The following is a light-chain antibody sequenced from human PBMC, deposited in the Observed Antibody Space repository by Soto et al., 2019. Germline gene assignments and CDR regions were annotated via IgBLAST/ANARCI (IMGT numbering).Light chain of an antibody. CDR2: GAS. CDR1: QSVSSSY. V-gene: IGKV3-20*01. J-gene: IGKJ1*01. CDR3: QQYGSSGT. Sequence: ESVLSRCRGTLYLSPGERATLSCRASQSVSSSYLAWYQQKPGQAPRLLIYGASNRATGIPDRFSGSGSGTDFTLTISRLETEDFAVYYGQQYGSSGTFGQGT.